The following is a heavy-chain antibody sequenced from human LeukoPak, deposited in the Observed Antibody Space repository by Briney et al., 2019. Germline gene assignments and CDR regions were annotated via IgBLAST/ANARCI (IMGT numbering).Heavy chain of an antibody. J-gene: IGHJ5*02. CDR3: ARDADFWSGSSWFDP. D-gene: IGHD3-3*01. V-gene: IGHV1-18*01. CDR2: ISAYNGNT. Sequence: ASVKVSCKASGYTFTSYGISWVRQAPGQGLEWMGWISAYNGNTNYAQKLQGRVTMTTDKSTRTTYRERRSLRSDATAVYFCARDADFWSGSSWFDPWGQGTLVTASS. CDR1: GYTFTSYG.